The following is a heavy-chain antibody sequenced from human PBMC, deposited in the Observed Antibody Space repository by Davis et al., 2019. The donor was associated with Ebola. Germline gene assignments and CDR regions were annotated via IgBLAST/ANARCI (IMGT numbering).Heavy chain of an antibody. CDR2: TYYRSKWYH. J-gene: IGHJ4*02. CDR3: ARGRGEYSNAGLGC. V-gene: IGHV6-1*01. Sequence: SQTLSLTCAISGDSVSRNSAAWSWIRQSPSRGLEWLGRTYYRSKWYHDYAGSVQSRISINADTSKNQFSLQLNSVTAADTAVYYCARGRGEYSNAGLGCWGQGTLVTVSS. CDR1: GDSVSRNSAA. D-gene: IGHD2/OR15-2a*01.